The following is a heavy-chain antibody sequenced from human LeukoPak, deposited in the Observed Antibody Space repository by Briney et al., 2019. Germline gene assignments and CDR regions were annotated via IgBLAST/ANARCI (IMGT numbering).Heavy chain of an antibody. CDR2: ISCDGSNK. CDR3: AKELYYDGSGSSSPFDY. V-gene: IGHV3-30*18. Sequence: PGRSLRLSCAASGFTFSTYGMHWVRQSPGKGREWVTVISCDGSNKYYADSVKGRFTISRDDSKNTLYLQMNGLRADDTAVYHCAKELYYDGSGSSSPFDYWGQGTLVTVSS. J-gene: IGHJ4*02. CDR1: GFTFSTYG. D-gene: IGHD3-10*01.